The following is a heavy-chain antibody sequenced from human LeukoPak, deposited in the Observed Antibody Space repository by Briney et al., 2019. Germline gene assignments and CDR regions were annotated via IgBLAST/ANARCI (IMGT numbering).Heavy chain of an antibody. V-gene: IGHV6-1*01. J-gene: IGHJ4*02. Sequence: SQTLSLPCAISGDSVSSNSAAWNWIRQSPSRGLEWLGRTYYRSKWYNDYAVSVRSRITINPDTSKNQFSLQLNSVTPEDTAVYYCARTKLGYCSGGSCYSGPFDYWGQGTLVTVSS. CDR2: TYYRSKWYN. CDR3: ARTKLGYCSGGSCYSGPFDY. CDR1: GDSVSSNSAA. D-gene: IGHD2-15*01.